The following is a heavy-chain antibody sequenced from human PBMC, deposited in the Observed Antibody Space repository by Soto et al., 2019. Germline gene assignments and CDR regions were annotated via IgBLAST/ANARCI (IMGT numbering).Heavy chain of an antibody. D-gene: IGHD1-7*01. J-gene: IGHJ6*02. Sequence: QVQLVQSGAEVKKPGASVKVSCKASGYTFIGHYLHWVRQPPGQGLEWLGWTNPSSGATNFAQKFQGRVTMTRDTSISTAYLELSRLRSDDTAIYYCAREAGTTGNYYFGMDVWGQGTTVTVSS. V-gene: IGHV1-2*02. CDR2: TNPSSGAT. CDR3: AREAGTTGNYYFGMDV. CDR1: GYTFIGHY.